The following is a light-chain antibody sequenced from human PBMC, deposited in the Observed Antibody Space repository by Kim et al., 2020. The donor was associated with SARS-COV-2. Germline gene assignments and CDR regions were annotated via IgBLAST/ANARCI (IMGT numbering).Light chain of an antibody. CDR2: GAS. CDR3: QQYGGSPYT. J-gene: IGKJ2*01. V-gene: IGKV3-20*01. Sequence: WSPGERATLSCRASQSVSSSYLAWYQQKPGQTPRLLIYGASRRATGIPDRFSGSGSGTDFTLTISRLEPEDFAVYYCQQYGGSPYTFGQGTKLEI. CDR1: QSVSSSY.